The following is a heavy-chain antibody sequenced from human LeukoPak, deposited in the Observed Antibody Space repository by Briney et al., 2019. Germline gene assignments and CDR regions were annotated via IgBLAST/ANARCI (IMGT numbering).Heavy chain of an antibody. CDR1: GFTFSSYG. V-gene: IGHV3-33*06. Sequence: GGSLRLSCAASGFTFSSYGMHWVRQAPGKGLEWVAVIWYDGSNKYYADSVKGRFTISRDNSKNTLYLQMNSLRAEDTAVYYCAKDRPYDFWSGYYPLGYYGMDVWGQGTTVTVSS. CDR3: AKDRPYDFWSGYYPLGYYGMDV. J-gene: IGHJ6*02. CDR2: IWYDGSNK. D-gene: IGHD3-3*01.